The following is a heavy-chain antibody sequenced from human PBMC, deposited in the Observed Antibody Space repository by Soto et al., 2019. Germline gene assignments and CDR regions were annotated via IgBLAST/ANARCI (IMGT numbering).Heavy chain of an antibody. V-gene: IGHV4-39*01. J-gene: IGHJ5*02. D-gene: IGHD4-17*01. CDR2: IYYSGST. CDR3: ARVDYGDYGGWCDP. CDR1: GGSISSSSYY. Sequence: QLQLQESGPGLVKPSETLSLTCTVSGGSISSSSYYWGWIRQPPGKGLEWIGSIYYSGSTYYNPSLKSRVTLSVDTPKYQCSLMLSSVTAADTGVYYCARVDYGDYGGWCDPWGQGTLVTVSS.